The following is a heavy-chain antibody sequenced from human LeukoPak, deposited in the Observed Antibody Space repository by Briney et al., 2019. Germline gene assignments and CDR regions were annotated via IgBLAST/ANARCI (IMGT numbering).Heavy chain of an antibody. CDR1: GFTFSSYE. Sequence: PGGSLRLSCAASGFTFSSYEMNWVRQAPGKGLEWVSYISSSGSTIYYADSVKGRFTISRDNAKNSLYLQMNSLRAEDTAVYYCAKDRRSSSGYYYYYYMDVWGKGTTVTVSS. CDR2: ISSSGSTI. CDR3: AKDRRSSSGYYYYYYMDV. V-gene: IGHV3-48*03. J-gene: IGHJ6*03. D-gene: IGHD3-22*01.